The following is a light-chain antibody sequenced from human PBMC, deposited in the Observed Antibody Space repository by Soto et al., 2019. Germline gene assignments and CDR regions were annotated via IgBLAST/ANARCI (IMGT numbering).Light chain of an antibody. J-gene: IGLJ2*01. CDR3: AAWDDSLNGPV. CDR2: SND. Sequence: QSVLTQPPSASGTPGQRVTISCSGRSSNIGSNTVNWYRQPPGTAPKLLIYSNDQRPSGVPDRFSGSKSGTSASLAISGLQSEDEAYYYCAAWDDSLNGPVFGGGTKLTVL. V-gene: IGLV1-44*01. CDR1: SSNIGSNT.